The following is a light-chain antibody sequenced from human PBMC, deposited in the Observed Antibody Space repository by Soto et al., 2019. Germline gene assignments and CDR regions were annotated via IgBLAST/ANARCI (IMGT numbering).Light chain of an antibody. J-gene: IGLJ1*01. CDR2: AVT. V-gene: IGLV2-14*01. Sequence: QSALTQPASVSGSPGQSITISCTGTSSDVGGYNYVSWYQQHPGKAPKLMIYAVTDRPSGVSSRFSGSKSGNTASLTISGLPAEDDADYYSSSYTSSSTLFGTGTKLTVL. CDR1: SSDVGGYNY. CDR3: SSYTSSSTL.